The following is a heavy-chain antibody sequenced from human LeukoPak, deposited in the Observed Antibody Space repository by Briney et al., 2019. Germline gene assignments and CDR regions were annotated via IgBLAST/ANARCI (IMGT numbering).Heavy chain of an antibody. CDR1: GYTFTGYY. CDR3: ARAAVTTGSTETFDP. CDR2: INPNSGVT. Sequence: ASVKVSCEASGYTFTGYYLHWLRQAPGQGLEWMGWINPNSGVTNYAETFQGRVTLTTHTSISTAYLELNRLASDDTAVYYCARAAVTTGSTETFDPWGQGTLVTVSS. J-gene: IGHJ5*02. V-gene: IGHV1-2*02. D-gene: IGHD1-1*01.